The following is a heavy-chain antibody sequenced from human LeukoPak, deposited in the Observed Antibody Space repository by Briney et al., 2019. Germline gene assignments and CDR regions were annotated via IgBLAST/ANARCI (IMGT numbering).Heavy chain of an antibody. J-gene: IGHJ4*02. CDR3: ARHAGGISATGTRPFDY. CDR1: GASFSSSTYY. CDR2: IYYSGST. Sequence: SETLSLTCAVSGASFSSSTYYWGWIRQPPGKGLEWIGSIYYSGSTYYNPSLKSRVTMSVDTSKNQFSLKLSSVTAADTAVYYCARHAGGISATGTRPFDYWGQGTLVTVSS. V-gene: IGHV4-39*01. D-gene: IGHD6-13*01.